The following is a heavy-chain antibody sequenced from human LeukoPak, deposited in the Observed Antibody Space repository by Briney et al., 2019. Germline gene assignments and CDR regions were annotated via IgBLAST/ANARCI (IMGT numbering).Heavy chain of an antibody. CDR2: IKQDGSEK. CDR3: ARDARYYYGSGSYYNHFDY. J-gene: IGHJ4*02. CDR1: GFTFSSYW. Sequence: GGSLRLSCAASGFTFSSYWMSWVRQAPGKGLEWVANIKQDGSEKYYVDSVKGRFTIPRDNAKNSLYLQMNSLRAEDTAVYYCARDARYYYGSGSYYNHFDYWGQGTLVTVSS. V-gene: IGHV3-7*01. D-gene: IGHD3-10*01.